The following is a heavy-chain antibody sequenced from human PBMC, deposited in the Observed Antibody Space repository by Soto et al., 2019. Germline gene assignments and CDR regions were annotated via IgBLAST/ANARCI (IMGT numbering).Heavy chain of an antibody. Sequence: QVQLVQSGAEVKKTGSSVKVSCKASGGTFSSYTISWVRQAPGQVREWMGRIIPILGIANYAQKSQGRVTITADKSTSTAYMELSSLRSDDTAVYYCARGGTAMVLGDYWGQGTLVTVSS. V-gene: IGHV1-69*02. CDR3: ARGGTAMVLGDY. J-gene: IGHJ4*02. D-gene: IGHD5-18*01. CDR1: GGTFSSYT. CDR2: IIPILGIA.